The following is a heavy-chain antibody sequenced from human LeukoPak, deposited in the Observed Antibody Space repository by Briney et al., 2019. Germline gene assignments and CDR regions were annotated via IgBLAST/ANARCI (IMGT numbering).Heavy chain of an antibody. J-gene: IGHJ6*02. CDR2: IYAGGSA. Sequence: GGSLRLSCAASGFTVSNNYMSWVRQTPGKGLEWVSVIYAGGSAYYADSVKGRFTISRDNSKNTLYLQMNSLRAEDTAVYYCAKDQFGYSSGWYYYGMDVWGQGTTVTVSS. D-gene: IGHD6-19*01. CDR1: GFTVSNNY. CDR3: AKDQFGYSSGWYYYGMDV. V-gene: IGHV3-53*05.